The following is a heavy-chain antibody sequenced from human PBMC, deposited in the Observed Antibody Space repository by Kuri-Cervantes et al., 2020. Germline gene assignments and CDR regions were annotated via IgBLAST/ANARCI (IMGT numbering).Heavy chain of an antibody. CDR2: IRNKANTYTT. D-gene: IGHD6-19*01. J-gene: IGHJ4*02. Sequence: GESLKISCAASGFTFSDHYMDWVRQAPGKGLEWVGRIRNKANTYTTEYAASVKGRFTISRDNSKNTLYLQMNSLKPEDTAVYYCAKAVSGTTEVFDYWGQGTLVTVSS. CDR1: GFTFSDHY. CDR3: AKAVSGTTEVFDY. V-gene: IGHV3-72*01.